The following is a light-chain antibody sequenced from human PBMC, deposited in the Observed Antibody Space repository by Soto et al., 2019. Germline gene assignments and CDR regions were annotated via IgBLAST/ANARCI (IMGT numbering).Light chain of an antibody. CDR1: ESIVVW. Sequence: IHVTHSPCTLSASVGDRVTITCRASESIVVWLAWYQQKPGKAPSLLIYDVSNLKSGVPSRFSGSGSGTEFTLTISSLQPDDFATYYCQQYHRHLTFGGGTKV. J-gene: IGKJ4*01. CDR2: DVS. V-gene: IGKV1-5*01. CDR3: QQYHRHLT.